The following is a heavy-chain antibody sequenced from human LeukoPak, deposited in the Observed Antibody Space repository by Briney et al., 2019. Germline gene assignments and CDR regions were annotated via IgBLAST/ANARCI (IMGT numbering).Heavy chain of an antibody. CDR3: ARFGASGWYEGYFDY. CDR2: IYYSGST. J-gene: IGHJ4*02. Sequence: SETLSLTCTVSGGSISSYYWSWIRQPPGKGLEWIGYIYYSGSTNYNPSLKSRVTISVDTSKNQFSLKLSSVTAADTAVYYCARFGASGWYEGYFDYWGQGTLVTVSS. V-gene: IGHV4-59*01. CDR1: GGSISSYY. D-gene: IGHD2-15*01.